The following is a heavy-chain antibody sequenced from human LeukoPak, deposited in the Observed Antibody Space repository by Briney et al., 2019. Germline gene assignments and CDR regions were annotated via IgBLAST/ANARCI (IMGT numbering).Heavy chain of an antibody. CDR3: ASIITVAGEDLNPNWYFDL. D-gene: IGHD6-19*01. V-gene: IGHV6-1*01. Sequence: SQTLSLTCAISGDSVSSNSAAWNWIRQSPSRGLEWLGRTHYRSKWYIDYAGSVGSRITINPDTSKNQFSLNLSSVTAADTAVYYCASIITVAGEDLNPNWYFDLWGRGTLVTVSS. CDR2: THYRSKWYI. J-gene: IGHJ2*01. CDR1: GDSVSSNSAA.